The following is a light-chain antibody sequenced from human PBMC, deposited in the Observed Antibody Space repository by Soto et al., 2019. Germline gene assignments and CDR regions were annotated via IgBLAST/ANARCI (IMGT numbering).Light chain of an antibody. CDR1: SSDVGAYNY. Sequence: QSVLTQPASVSGSPGQSISISCTGSSSDVGAYNYVAWYQQKPGKAPKLLIYEVDNRPSGISHRFSGSKSGNTASLIISGLQTEDEADYYCSSYTVINTAVFGGGTKVTVL. V-gene: IGLV2-14*01. CDR2: EVD. CDR3: SSYTVINTAV. J-gene: IGLJ3*02.